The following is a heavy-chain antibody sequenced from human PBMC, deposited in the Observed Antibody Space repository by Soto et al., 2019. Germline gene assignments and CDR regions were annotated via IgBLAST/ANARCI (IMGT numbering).Heavy chain of an antibody. CDR1: GGSFSGYY. CDR3: ARGGIAARFLRYYYYGMDV. V-gene: IGHV4-34*01. Sequence: SETLSLTCAVYGGSFSGYYWSWIRQPPGKGLEWIGEINHSGSTNYNPSLKSRVTISVGTSKNQFSLKLSSVTAADTAVYYCARGGIAARFLRYYYYGMDVWGQGTTVTVSS. CDR2: INHSGST. D-gene: IGHD6-6*01. J-gene: IGHJ6*02.